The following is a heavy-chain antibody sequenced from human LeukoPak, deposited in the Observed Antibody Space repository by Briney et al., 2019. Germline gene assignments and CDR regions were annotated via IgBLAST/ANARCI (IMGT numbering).Heavy chain of an antibody. J-gene: IGHJ4*02. CDR2: IRREAYGGTT. D-gene: IGHD2-21*02. CDR1: GFTFSSYS. CDR3: SNSFCAGDCYSGGYFDY. V-gene: IGHV3-49*04. Sequence: GGSLRLSCAASGFTFSSYSMNWVRQAPGRGLEWVGFIRREAYGGTTEYAASVKGRFTISRDDSKSIAYLQMNSLKTEDTAVYYCSNSFCAGDCYSGGYFDYRGQGTLVTVSS.